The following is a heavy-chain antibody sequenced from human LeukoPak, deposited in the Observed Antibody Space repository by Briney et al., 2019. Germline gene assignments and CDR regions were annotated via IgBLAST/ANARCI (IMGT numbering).Heavy chain of an antibody. Sequence: GGSLRLSCAASGFTFSSYEMNWVRQAPGKGLEWVSYISSSGSTIYYADSVKGRFTISRDNAKNSLYLQMNSLRAEDAAVYYCARDLNWENYWGQGTLVSVSS. CDR3: ARDLNWENY. V-gene: IGHV3-48*03. CDR2: ISSSGSTI. D-gene: IGHD7-27*01. CDR1: GFTFSSYE. J-gene: IGHJ4*02.